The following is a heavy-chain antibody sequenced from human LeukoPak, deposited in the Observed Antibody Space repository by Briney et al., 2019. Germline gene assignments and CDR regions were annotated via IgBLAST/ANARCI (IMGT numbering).Heavy chain of an antibody. Sequence: GGSLRLSCVASGFTFSAYCMHWVRQGPEKGLEWVSRICPDGSVVNHADSVKGRFTTSRDNAKNTVFLQMNSLRVDDTAVYYCAKEAGSGRPFDPWGQGTLVTVSS. V-gene: IGHV3-74*01. J-gene: IGHJ5*02. CDR1: GFTFSAYC. CDR3: AKEAGSGRPFDP. CDR2: ICPDGSVV. D-gene: IGHD3-10*01.